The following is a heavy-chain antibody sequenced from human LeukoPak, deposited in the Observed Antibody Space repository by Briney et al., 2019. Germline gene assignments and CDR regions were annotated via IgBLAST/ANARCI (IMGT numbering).Heavy chain of an antibody. CDR2: IYHSGST. CDR3: ARTGGFGYCSSTSCLGHRYYYYYMDV. Sequence: SGTLSLTCAVSGGSISSSNWWSWVRQPPGKGLEWIGEIYHSGSTNYNPSLKSRVTISVDKSKNQFSLKLSSVTAADTAVYYCARTGGFGYCSSTSCLGHRYYYYYMDVWGKGTTVTISS. J-gene: IGHJ6*03. CDR1: GGSISSSNW. D-gene: IGHD2-2*01. V-gene: IGHV4-4*02.